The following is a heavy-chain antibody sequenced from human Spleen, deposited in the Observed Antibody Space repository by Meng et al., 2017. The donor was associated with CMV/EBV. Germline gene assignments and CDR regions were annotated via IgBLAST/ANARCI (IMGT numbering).Heavy chain of an antibody. CDR2: LRYDGNNK. V-gene: IGHV3-30*02. Sequence: GGSLRLSCAASGFTSSNYGMHWVRQAPGKGLEWVAFLRYDGNNKYYTDSVKGRFTISRDNSKNTLYLQMNSLRAEDTAVYYCAKDNWNYRSYFDYWGQGTLVTVSS. CDR1: GFTSSNYG. CDR3: AKDNWNYRSYFDY. D-gene: IGHD1-7*01. J-gene: IGHJ4*02.